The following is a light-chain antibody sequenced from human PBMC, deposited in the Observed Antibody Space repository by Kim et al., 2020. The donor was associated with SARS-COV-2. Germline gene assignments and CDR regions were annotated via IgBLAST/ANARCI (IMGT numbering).Light chain of an antibody. J-gene: IGLJ1*01. CDR1: TGAVTSDSY. Sequence: PGATVTLTCASCTGAVTSDSYPNWFQQTPGQAPRALIYSTNKRHSWTPARFSGSLLGGKAALTLSGVQPEDEAEYYCMFYYGGVYVFGTGTKVTVL. V-gene: IGLV7-43*01. CDR2: STN. CDR3: MFYYGGVYV.